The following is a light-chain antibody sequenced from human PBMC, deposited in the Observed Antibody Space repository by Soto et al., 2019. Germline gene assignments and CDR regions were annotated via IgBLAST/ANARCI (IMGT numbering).Light chain of an antibody. CDR1: SSDIGAYNH. CDR3: SSYATSDTWV. J-gene: IGLJ3*02. Sequence: QSALTQPASVSGSPGQSITISCTGTSSDIGAYNHVSWYQQYPGKAPTLMIYEVTNRPSGVSSRFSGSKSGNTASLTISGLQAEDEGDYYCSSYATSDTWVFGGGTKVTVL. CDR2: EVT. V-gene: IGLV2-14*01.